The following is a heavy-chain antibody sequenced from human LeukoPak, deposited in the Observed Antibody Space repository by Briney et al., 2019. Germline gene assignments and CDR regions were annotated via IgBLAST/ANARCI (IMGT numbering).Heavy chain of an antibody. Sequence: SETLSLTCTVYGESFSGHYWNWIRQPPGKGLERIGEINYSGSTNYNPSLKSRVTISVDTSKNQFSLKVNSVNAADTAVYYCARGSRLLWFGELYFDYWGQGTLVTVSS. CDR1: GESFSGHY. V-gene: IGHV4-34*01. J-gene: IGHJ4*02. D-gene: IGHD3-10*01. CDR3: ARGSRLLWFGELYFDY. CDR2: INYSGST.